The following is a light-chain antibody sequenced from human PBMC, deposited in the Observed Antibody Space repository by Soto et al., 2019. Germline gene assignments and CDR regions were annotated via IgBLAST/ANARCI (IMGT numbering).Light chain of an antibody. J-gene: IGKJ2*01. CDR2: GAS. CDR1: QSVASAY. V-gene: IGKV3-20*01. CDR3: QQFDSSVYT. Sequence: EIVLTQSPGTLSLAPGEGATLSCRASQSVASAYLVWYQQKPGQAPRLLIYGASSRATGIPDRFSGSGSGTDFSLTISRLEPEDFAVYYCQQFDSSVYTSGQGTKLEI.